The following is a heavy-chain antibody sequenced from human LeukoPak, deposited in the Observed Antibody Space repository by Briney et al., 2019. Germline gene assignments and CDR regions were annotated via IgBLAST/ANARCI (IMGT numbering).Heavy chain of an antibody. D-gene: IGHD1-26*01. CDR3: AKETKVGENLYYFDY. CDR2: LSWHSGSI. J-gene: IGHJ4*02. Sequence: GGSLRLSCVASGFKFNDYAMHWVRQAPGKGLEWVSDLSWHSGSIGYADSVKGRFIISRDNAKNSLYLEMNSLRPEDSALYYCAKETKVGENLYYFDYWGLGTLVTVSS. CDR1: GFKFNDYA. V-gene: IGHV3-9*01.